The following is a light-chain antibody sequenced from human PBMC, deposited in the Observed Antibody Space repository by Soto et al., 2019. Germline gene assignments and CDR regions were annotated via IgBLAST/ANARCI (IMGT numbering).Light chain of an antibody. Sequence: QSVLTQPASVSGSPGQSITISCTGTSSDVGGYDFVSWYQQHPGEVPKLLIYEVNNRPSGVSNRFSGSKSGNTASLTISGLQAEDEADYYCSSYTTSSTKLFGGGTKVTVL. CDR1: SSDVGGYDF. CDR3: SSYTTSSTKL. J-gene: IGLJ3*02. CDR2: EVN. V-gene: IGLV2-14*01.